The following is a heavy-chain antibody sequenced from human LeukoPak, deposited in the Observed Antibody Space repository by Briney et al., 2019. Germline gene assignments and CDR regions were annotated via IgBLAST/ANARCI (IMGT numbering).Heavy chain of an antibody. J-gene: IGHJ4*02. CDR3: AREPLRWLQPQGYYFDY. CDR2: ISSSSSTI. V-gene: IGHV3-48*01. CDR1: GFTFSSYS. D-gene: IGHD3-3*01. Sequence: PGGSLRLSCAASGFTFSSYSMNWVRQAPGKGLEWVSYISSSSSTIYYADSVKGRFTISRDNAKNSLYLQMNSPRAEDTAVYYCAREPLRWLQPQGYYFDYWGQGTLVTVSS.